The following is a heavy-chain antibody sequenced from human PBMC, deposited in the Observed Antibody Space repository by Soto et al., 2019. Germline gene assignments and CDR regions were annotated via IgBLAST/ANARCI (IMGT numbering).Heavy chain of an antibody. D-gene: IGHD7-27*01. V-gene: IGHV4-34*01. J-gene: IGHJ4*02. CDR2: INHSGST. Sequence: QVQLQQWGAGLLMPSETLSLTCAVYGGSFSGYYWSWIRQPPGKGLEWIGEINHSGSTNYNPSLKSRVTISVDTSKNQFSLKLSSVTAADTAVYYCARGGEFDYWGQGTLVTVSS. CDR1: GGSFSGYY. CDR3: ARGGEFDY.